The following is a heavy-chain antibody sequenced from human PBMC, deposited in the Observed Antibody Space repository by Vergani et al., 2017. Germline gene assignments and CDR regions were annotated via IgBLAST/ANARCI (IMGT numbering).Heavy chain of an antibody. CDR1: GFTFSSYS. D-gene: IGHD4-17*01. V-gene: IGHV3-48*04. J-gene: IGHJ4*02. Sequence: EVQLVESGGGLVQPGGSLRLSCAASGFTFSSYSMNWVRQAPGKGLEWVSYISSSSSTIYYADSVKGRFTISRDNAKNSLYLQMNSLRAEDTAVYYCSGDFATGTQIEKDYWGQGTLVNGSP. CDR3: SGDFATGTQIEKDY. CDR2: ISSSSSTI.